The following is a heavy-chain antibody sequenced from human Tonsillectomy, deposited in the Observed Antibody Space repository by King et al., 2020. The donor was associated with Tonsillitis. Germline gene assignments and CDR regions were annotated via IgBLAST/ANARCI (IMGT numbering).Heavy chain of an antibody. CDR3: ARGDDIFTDHYYYGMDV. D-gene: IGHD3-9*01. V-gene: IGHV3-21*01. J-gene: IGHJ6*02. CDR2: ISSSSSYI. CDR1: GFIFSSYS. Sequence: VQLVESGGGLVKPGGSLRLSCAASGFIFSSYSMNWVRQAPGKGLEWVSSISSSSSYIYYADSVKGRFTISRDNAKNSLYLQMNSLRAEDPAVYYCARGDDIFTDHYYYGMDVWGQGTTLPVSS.